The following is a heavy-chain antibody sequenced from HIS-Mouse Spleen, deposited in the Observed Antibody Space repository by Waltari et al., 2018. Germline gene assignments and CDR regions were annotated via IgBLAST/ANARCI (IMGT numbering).Heavy chain of an antibody. D-gene: IGHD6-13*01. CDR1: GFSFSSYW. Sequence: EVQLVESGGGLVQPGGSLRLSCAASGFSFSSYWMSWVRQVPGRGGEWVANIKQDGSVKYYVDSVKGRFTISRDNAKNSLYLQMNSLRAEDTAVYYCAREGTFDIWGQGTMVTVSS. CDR2: IKQDGSVK. V-gene: IGHV3-7*01. J-gene: IGHJ3*02. CDR3: AREGTFDI.